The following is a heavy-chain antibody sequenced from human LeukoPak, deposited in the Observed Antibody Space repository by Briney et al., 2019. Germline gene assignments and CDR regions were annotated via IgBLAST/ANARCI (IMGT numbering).Heavy chain of an antibody. CDR2: IKSKSEGGTT. CDR1: GFTVSTAGFTFNNAW. J-gene: IGHJ4*02. V-gene: IGHV3-15*01. Sequence: KPGGSLRLSCAASGFTVSTAGFTFNNAWMSWVRQAPGKGLEWVGRIKSKSEGGTTDYGAPVKGRFTFSRDDSKNTVYLQMNSLKSEDTAVYYCTTDLLDYWGQGTLVTVSS. CDR3: TTDLLDY.